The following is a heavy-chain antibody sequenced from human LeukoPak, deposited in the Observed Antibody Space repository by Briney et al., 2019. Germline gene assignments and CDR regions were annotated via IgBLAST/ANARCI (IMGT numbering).Heavy chain of an antibody. D-gene: IGHD6-13*01. J-gene: IGHJ5*02. V-gene: IGHV2-5*02. CDR3: AHSSESLYSSSWYQEAPYT. CDR1: GFSLSTSGVG. Sequence: SGPTLVKPTQTLTLTCTFSGFSLSTSGVGVGWIRQPPGKALEWLALIYWDDDKRYSPSLKSRLTITKDTFKNQVVLTMTNMDPVDTATYYCAHSSESLYSSSWYQEAPYTWGQGTLVTVSS. CDR2: IYWDDDK.